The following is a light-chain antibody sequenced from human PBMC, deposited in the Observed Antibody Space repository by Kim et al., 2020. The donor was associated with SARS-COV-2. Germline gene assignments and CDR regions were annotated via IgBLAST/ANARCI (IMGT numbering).Light chain of an antibody. CDR1: SLRSYY. Sequence: SVALGQTVRITCQGDSLRSYYATWYQQKPGQAPIVVIYGKNNRPSGIPDRFSGSSSGNTASLTITGTQAGDEADYYCNSRDSNDNVVFGGGTQLTVL. J-gene: IGLJ2*01. V-gene: IGLV3-19*01. CDR2: GKN. CDR3: NSRDSNDNVV.